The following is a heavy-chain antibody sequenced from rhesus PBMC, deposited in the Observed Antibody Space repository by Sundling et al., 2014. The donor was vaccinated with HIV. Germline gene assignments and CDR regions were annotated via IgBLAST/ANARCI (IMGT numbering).Heavy chain of an antibody. D-gene: IGHD3-9*01. CDR2: MYGSIGKI. Sequence: QLHLKESGPGLVKPSETLSLTCAVSGVSVSGPYGWSWIRRPPGKGLEWIGHMYGSIGKIYQNPSFMSRVTILTDTSTNQFSLKLKSVTAADTAVYHCARRSYDDDSGYYVFDLWGPGVPVTVSS. J-gene: IGHJ5-1*01. CDR1: GVSVSGPYG. V-gene: IGHV4-76*01. CDR3: ARRSYDDDSGYYVFDL.